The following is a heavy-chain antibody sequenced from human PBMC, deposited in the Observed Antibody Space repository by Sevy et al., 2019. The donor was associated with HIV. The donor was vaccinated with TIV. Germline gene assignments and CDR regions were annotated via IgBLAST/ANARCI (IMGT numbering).Heavy chain of an antibody. J-gene: IGHJ5*02. CDR2: ISGSGGST. CDR1: GFTFSSYA. CDR3: ASSLYYYGSGVFDP. Sequence: GGSLRLSCTASGFTFSSYAMSWVRQAPGKGLEWVSAISGSGGSTYYADSVKGRFTISRDNSKNTLYLQMNSLRAEDTAVYYCASSLYYYGSGVFDPWGQGTLVTVSS. D-gene: IGHD3-10*01. V-gene: IGHV3-23*01.